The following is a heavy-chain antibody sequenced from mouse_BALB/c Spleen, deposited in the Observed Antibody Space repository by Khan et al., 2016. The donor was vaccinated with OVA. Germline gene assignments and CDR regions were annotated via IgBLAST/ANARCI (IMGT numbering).Heavy chain of an antibody. D-gene: IGHD1-1*01. CDR3: ARENYYGGSCYAMDY. CDR1: GYTFTSYW. Sequence: DLVKPGASVKLSCKASGYTFTSYWTNWIKQRPGQGLVWIGRIGPGSSNAYYNDMFKDKATLTVDTSSNPAHLQLSCLSSEDSAVYFCARENYYGGSCYAMDYWGQGTSVTISA. CDR2: IGPGSSNA. V-gene: IGHV1S41*01. J-gene: IGHJ4*01.